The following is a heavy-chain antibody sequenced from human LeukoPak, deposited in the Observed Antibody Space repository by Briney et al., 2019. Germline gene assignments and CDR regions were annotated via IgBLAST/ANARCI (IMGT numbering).Heavy chain of an antibody. V-gene: IGHV4-34*01. J-gene: IGHJ4*02. CDR2: INHSGST. CDR1: GGSFSGYY. CDR3: ARLLGPRFDY. Sequence: SETLSLTCAVYGGSFSGYYWSWIRQPPGKGLEWIGEINHSGSTNYNPSLKSRVTISVDTSKNQFSLKLSTVTAADTAVYYCARLLGPRFDYWGQGTLVTVSS.